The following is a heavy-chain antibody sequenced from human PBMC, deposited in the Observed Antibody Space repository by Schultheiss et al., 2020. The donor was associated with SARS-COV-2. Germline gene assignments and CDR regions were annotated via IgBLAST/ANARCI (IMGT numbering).Heavy chain of an antibody. Sequence: SETLSLTCTVSGGSISSGGYYWSWIRQHPGKGLEWIGSIYYSGSTFYNPSLKSRLTISVDTSKYQFSLELSSVTAADTAVYYCARHGSSYSSGWSHPYNWFDPWGQGTLVTVSS. CDR1: GGSISSGGYY. CDR2: IYYSGST. CDR3: ARHGSSYSSGWSHPYNWFDP. J-gene: IGHJ5*02. D-gene: IGHD6-19*01. V-gene: IGHV4-39*01.